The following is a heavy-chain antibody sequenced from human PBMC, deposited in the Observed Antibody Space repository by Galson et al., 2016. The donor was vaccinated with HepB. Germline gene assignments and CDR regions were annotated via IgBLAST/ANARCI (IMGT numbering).Heavy chain of an antibody. Sequence: SETLSLTCTVSGGSISSSSYYWGWIRQPPGKGLEWIGSIYYSGSTYYDPSLKSRVTISVDTSKNQFSLKLSSVTAADTAVYYCARRGVDYVSYYYYNIDVWGQGTTVTVSS. D-gene: IGHD3-10*01. J-gene: IGHJ6*02. V-gene: IGHV4-39*01. CDR1: GGSISSSSYY. CDR3: ARRGVDYVSYYYYNIDV. CDR2: IYYSGST.